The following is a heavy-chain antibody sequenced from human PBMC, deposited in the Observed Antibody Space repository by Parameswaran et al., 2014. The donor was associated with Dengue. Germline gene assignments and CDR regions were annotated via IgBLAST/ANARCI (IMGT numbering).Heavy chain of an antibody. D-gene: IGHD3-3*01. V-gene: IGHV4-34*01. Sequence: RWIRQPPGRGLEWIGEINHSGSTNYNPSLKSRVTISVDTSKNQFSLKLSSVTAADTAVYYCARAYYDFWSGLMTRSYYYGMDVWGQGTTVTVSS. CDR2: INHSGST. CDR3: ARAYYDFWSGLMTRSYYYGMDV. J-gene: IGHJ6*02.